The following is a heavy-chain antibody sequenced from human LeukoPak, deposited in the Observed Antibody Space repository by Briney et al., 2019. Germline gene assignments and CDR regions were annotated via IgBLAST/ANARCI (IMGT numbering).Heavy chain of an antibody. CDR2: INHSGST. CDR1: GGSFSGYY. V-gene: IGHV4-34*01. D-gene: IGHD6-13*01. J-gene: IGHJ6*04. CDR3: ARLAAAGTGYYGMDV. Sequence: KPSETLSLTCAVYGGSFSGYYWSWIRQPPGKGLEWIGEINHSGSTNYNPSLKSRVTISVDTSKNQFSLKLSSVTAADTAVYYCARLAAAGTGYYGMDVRGKGTTVTVSS.